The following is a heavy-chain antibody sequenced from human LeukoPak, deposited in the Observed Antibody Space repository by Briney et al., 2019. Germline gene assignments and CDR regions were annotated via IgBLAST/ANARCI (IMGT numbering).Heavy chain of an antibody. CDR3: ARACSGGICYSDNWLDP. J-gene: IGHJ5*02. Sequence: ASVKVSCKASGYTFTAYYIHWVRQAPGQGLEWMGRINPNNGGTNYAQKFQGRVTMTRDTSITTAYMELGSLKSDDTAVYYCARACSGGICYSDNWLDPWGQGTLVTVSS. V-gene: IGHV1-2*06. CDR2: INPNNGGT. CDR1: GYTFTAYY. D-gene: IGHD2-15*01.